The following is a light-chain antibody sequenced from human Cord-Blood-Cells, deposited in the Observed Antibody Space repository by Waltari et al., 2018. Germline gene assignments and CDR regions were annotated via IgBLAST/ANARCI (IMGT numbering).Light chain of an antibody. CDR2: GAS. CDR1: QSVSSSY. Sequence: PGERATLSYRASQSVSSSYLAWYQQKPGQAPRLLIYGASSRATGIPDRFSGSGSGTDFTLTISRLEPEDFAVYYCQQYGSSFTFGPGTKVDIK. CDR3: QQYGSSFT. V-gene: IGKV3-20*01. J-gene: IGKJ3*01.